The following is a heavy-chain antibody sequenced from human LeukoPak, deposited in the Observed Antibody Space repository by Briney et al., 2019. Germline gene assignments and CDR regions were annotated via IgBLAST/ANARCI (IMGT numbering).Heavy chain of an antibody. V-gene: IGHV3-23*01. J-gene: IGHJ4*02. CDR1: GFTFSNYA. CDR3: ASRDPCSGGTCYALGY. D-gene: IGHD2-15*01. CDR2: ISRRGDTT. Sequence: GGSLRLSCGASGFTFSNYAMNWVRQVPGKGLEWLSGISRRGDTTYYTDSVRGRFTISRDNSRNTLYLQMNSLRAEDTAIYYCASRDPCSGGTCYALGYWGQGTLVTVSS.